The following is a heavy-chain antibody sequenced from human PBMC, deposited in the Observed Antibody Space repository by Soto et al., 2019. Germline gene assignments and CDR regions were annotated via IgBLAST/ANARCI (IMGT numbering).Heavy chain of an antibody. D-gene: IGHD4-17*01. CDR3: ARDLAPPGDYVPYYFDY. CDR2: TYYRSKWYN. V-gene: IGHV6-1*01. CDR1: GDKVSSNSAA. J-gene: IGHJ4*02. Sequence: PSQTLSLTCAISGDKVSSNSAAWNWIRQSPSRGLEWLGRTYYRSKWYNDYAVSVKSRITINPDTSKNQFSLQLNSVTPEDTAVYYCARDLAPPGDYVPYYFDYWGQGTLVTVSS.